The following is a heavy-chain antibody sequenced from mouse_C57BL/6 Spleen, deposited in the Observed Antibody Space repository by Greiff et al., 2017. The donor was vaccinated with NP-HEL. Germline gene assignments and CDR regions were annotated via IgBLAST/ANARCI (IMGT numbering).Heavy chain of an antibody. CDR1: GYAFTGYW. J-gene: IGHJ4*01. CDR3: ARERAPIYDGYKGAMDY. V-gene: IGHV1-9*01. D-gene: IGHD2-3*01. Sequence: QVQLQQSGPELVKPGASVKISCKASGYAFTGYWIEWVKQRPGHGLEWIGEILPGSGSTNYNEKFKGKATFTADTSSTTAYMQLSSLTTEDSAIYYGARERAPIYDGYKGAMDYWGQGTSVTVSS. CDR2: ILPGSGST.